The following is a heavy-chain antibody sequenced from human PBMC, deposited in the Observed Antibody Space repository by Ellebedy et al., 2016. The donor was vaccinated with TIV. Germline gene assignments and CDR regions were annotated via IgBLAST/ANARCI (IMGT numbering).Heavy chain of an antibody. J-gene: IGHJ4*02. D-gene: IGHD2-21*02. CDR3: ARGVPTAPNFDY. Sequence: AASVKVSCKASGGTFSSYAISWVRQAPGQGLEWMGGITPIFGSPQYAQKFQGRVTVTADKSTRTAYMELSSLRSEDTAVFYCARGVPTAPNFDYWGQGTLVTVSS. V-gene: IGHV1-69*06. CDR1: GGTFSSYA. CDR2: ITPIFGSP.